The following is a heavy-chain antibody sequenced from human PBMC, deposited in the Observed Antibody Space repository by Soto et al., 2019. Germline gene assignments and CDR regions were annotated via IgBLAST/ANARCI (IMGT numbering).Heavy chain of an antibody. Sequence: QVQLQQWGAGLLKPSETLSLTCAVYGGSFSGYYWSWIRQPPGKGLEWMGEINHSGSTNYNPSLKSRVTISVDTSKNQFSLKLSSVTAADTAVYYCASNDFGSYYGMDVWGQGTTVTVSS. CDR2: INHSGST. CDR3: ASNDFGSYYGMDV. J-gene: IGHJ6*02. V-gene: IGHV4-34*01. D-gene: IGHD3-3*01. CDR1: GGSFSGYY.